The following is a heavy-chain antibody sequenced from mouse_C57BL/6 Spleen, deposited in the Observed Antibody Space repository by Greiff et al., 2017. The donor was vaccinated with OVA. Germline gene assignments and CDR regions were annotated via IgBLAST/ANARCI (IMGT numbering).Heavy chain of an antibody. Sequence: VQLKESGAELVRPGASVKLSCTASGFNIKDYYMHWVKQRPEQGLEWIGRIDPEDGDTEYAPKFQGKATMTADTSSNTAYLQLSSLTSEDTAVYYCTRAFTTGVANAMDYWGQGTSVTVSS. D-gene: IGHD1-1*01. J-gene: IGHJ4*01. V-gene: IGHV14-1*01. CDR1: GFNIKDYY. CDR2: IDPEDGDT. CDR3: TRAFTTGVANAMDY.